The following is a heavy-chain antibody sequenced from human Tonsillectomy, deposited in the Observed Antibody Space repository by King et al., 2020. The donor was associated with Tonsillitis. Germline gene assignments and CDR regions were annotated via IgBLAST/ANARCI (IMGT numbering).Heavy chain of an antibody. J-gene: IGHJ4*02. CDR3: AILTGGSFDY. Sequence: VQLVESGAEVKKPGASVKVSRKASGYTFTSYDITWVRQATGQGLEWMGWMNPNSDKTVYAQKFQGRVTMTRNTSISTAYMELSSLRSEDTAVYYCAILTGGSFDYWGQGTLVTVSS. CDR2: MNPNSDKT. V-gene: IGHV1-8*02. CDR1: GYTFTSYD. D-gene: IGHD7-27*01.